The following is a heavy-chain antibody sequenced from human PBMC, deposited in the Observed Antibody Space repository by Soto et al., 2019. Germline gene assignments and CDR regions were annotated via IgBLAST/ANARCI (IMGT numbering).Heavy chain of an antibody. V-gene: IGHV3-7*03. CDR3: ARDVGGYYDILTGYYEVRWFDP. CDR1: GFAFSSYW. J-gene: IGHJ5*02. CDR2: IKQDGSEK. D-gene: IGHD3-9*01. Sequence: PVGSLRVSCAASGFAFSSYWMSWVRQAPGKGLEWVANIKQDGSEKYYVDSVKGRFTISRDNAKNSLYLQMNSLRAEDTAVYYCARDVGGYYDILTGYYEVRWFDPWGQGTLVTVSS.